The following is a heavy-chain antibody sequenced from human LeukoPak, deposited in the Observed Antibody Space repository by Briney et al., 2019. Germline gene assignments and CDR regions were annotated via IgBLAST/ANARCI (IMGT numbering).Heavy chain of an antibody. Sequence: PSETLSLTCTVSGGSIISSTYYWGWIRQPPGKGLEWIGSIYYSGTTYYNPSLKSRVTISVDTSRDQFSLKLRSVPAEDTAVFHCARHSRGYYDSTGYYYGSHAFDIWGQGTMVTVSS. D-gene: IGHD3-22*01. CDR2: IYYSGTT. V-gene: IGHV4-39*01. CDR1: GGSIISSTYY. CDR3: ARHSRGYYDSTGYYYGSHAFDI. J-gene: IGHJ3*02.